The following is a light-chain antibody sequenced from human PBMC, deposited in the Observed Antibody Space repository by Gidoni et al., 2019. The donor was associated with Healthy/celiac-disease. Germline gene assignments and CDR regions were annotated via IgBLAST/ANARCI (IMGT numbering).Light chain of an antibody. J-gene: IGKJ2*01. Sequence: DIQMTQSPSSLSASVGDRVTITCRASQSISSYLNWYQQKPGKAPKLLIYAASSLQSGVPSRFNGSGSGTDFTLTISSLQPEDFATYCCRQSYSTPRTFGQGTKLEIK. CDR1: QSISSY. V-gene: IGKV1-39*01. CDR2: AAS. CDR3: RQSYSTPRT.